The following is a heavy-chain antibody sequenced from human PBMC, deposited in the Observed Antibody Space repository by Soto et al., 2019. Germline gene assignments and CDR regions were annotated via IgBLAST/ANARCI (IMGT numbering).Heavy chain of an antibody. CDR3: ARTLFLASSSGYFGY. V-gene: IGHV1-69*12. CDR1: GGTFSSYA. Sequence: QVQLVQSGAEVKKPGSSVKVSCKASGGTFSSYAISWVRQAPGQGLEWMGGIIPIFGTANYAQKFQGRVTLPADESPSTAYMELSSLRSEDTAVYYCARTLFLASSSGYFGYWGQGTLVTVSS. D-gene: IGHD3-22*01. J-gene: IGHJ4*02. CDR2: IIPIFGTA.